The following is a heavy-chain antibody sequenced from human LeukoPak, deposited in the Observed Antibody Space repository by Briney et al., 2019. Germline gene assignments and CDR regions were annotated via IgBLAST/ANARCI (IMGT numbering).Heavy chain of an antibody. D-gene: IGHD5-24*01. CDR2: ISVSGSGT. CDR1: GFTLSSYV. CDR3: AKDRDGDGGY. Sequence: PGGSLRLSCAASGFTLSSYVMSWVRQAPGKGLEWVSLISVSGSGTKYADSVKGRFTISGDNSKNKLYLQMNSLRAEDTAVYYCAKDRDGDGGYWGQGTLVTVSS. V-gene: IGHV3-23*01. J-gene: IGHJ4*02.